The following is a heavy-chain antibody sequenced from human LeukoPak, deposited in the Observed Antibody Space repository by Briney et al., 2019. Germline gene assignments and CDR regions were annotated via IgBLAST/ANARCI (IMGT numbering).Heavy chain of an antibody. CDR3: AKDLSSGWYMNYFDS. D-gene: IGHD6-19*01. Sequence: GGSLRLSCAAYGFIFSSSALSWVRQAPGKGLEWVSALTNSGGSTYYADSVRGRFTISRDNSKNTLYLQMNSLRAEDTAVYYCAKDLSSGWYMNYFDSWGQGTLVTVSS. CDR1: GFIFSSSA. J-gene: IGHJ4*02. V-gene: IGHV3-23*01. CDR2: LTNSGGST.